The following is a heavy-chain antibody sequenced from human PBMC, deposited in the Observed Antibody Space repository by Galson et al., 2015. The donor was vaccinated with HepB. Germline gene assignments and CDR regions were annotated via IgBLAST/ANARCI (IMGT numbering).Heavy chain of an antibody. J-gene: IGHJ4*02. Sequence: SVKVSCKASGYTFTDYYMHWVRQAPGQGLEWMGWINPNSGGTNYAQKFQDRVTMTRDTSISTAYMELSRLRSDDTAVYYCARNDYGDYAGSPPDYWGQGTLVTVSS. CDR2: INPNSGGT. CDR3: ARNDYGDYAGSPPDY. D-gene: IGHD4-17*01. CDR1: GYTFTDYY. V-gene: IGHV1-2*02.